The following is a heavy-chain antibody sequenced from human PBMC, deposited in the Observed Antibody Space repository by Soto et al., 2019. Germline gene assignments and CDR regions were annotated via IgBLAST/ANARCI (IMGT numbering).Heavy chain of an antibody. Sequence: EVQLVESAGGLVKPGGSLRLSCVASGFSFNEAWMNWVRQAPGEGLEWVGRIKTSAGGGATDYAATVQGRFTISRDDSKNALYLHMSSLRTEDTAIYYCTTGSVEGIWGQGTTVTVSS. CDR1: GFSFNEAW. J-gene: IGHJ6*02. CDR2: IKTSAGGGAT. D-gene: IGHD2-15*01. CDR3: TTGSVEGI. V-gene: IGHV3-15*07.